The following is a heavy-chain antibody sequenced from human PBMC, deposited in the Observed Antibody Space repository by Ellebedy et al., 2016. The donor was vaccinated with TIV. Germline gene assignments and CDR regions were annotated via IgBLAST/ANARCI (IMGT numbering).Heavy chain of an antibody. D-gene: IGHD6-25*01. CDR1: GFTFSNNY. CDR2: ISSRSETK. Sequence: PGGSLRLSCAASGFTFSNNYMSWIRQAPGKGLEWVSYISSRSETKYYSDSVKGRFTISRDNAKSSLYLQMNSLRAEDTAVYYCATIAAAREDYWGQGTLVTVSS. J-gene: IGHJ4*02. CDR3: ATIAAAREDY. V-gene: IGHV3-11*04.